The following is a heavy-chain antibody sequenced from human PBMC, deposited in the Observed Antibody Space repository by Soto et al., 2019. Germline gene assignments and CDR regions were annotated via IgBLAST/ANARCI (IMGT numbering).Heavy chain of an antibody. D-gene: IGHD3-22*01. Sequence: ALVKVSCKASGGTFSSYAISWVRQAPGQGLEWMGGIIPIFGTANYAQKFQGRVTITADESTSTAYMELSSLRSEDTAVYYCAAFDYDSSGPTHPSLDYWGQGTLVTVSS. CDR3: AAFDYDSSGPTHPSLDY. J-gene: IGHJ4*02. CDR2: IIPIFGTA. V-gene: IGHV1-69*13. CDR1: GGTFSSYA.